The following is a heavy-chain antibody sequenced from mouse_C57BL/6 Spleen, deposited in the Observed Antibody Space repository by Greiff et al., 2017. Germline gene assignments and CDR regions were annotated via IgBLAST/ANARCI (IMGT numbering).Heavy chain of an antibody. CDR1: GFTFTDYY. CDR3: ERYPTVGYAMDY. CDR2: IRNKANGYTT. J-gene: IGHJ4*01. Sequence: EVKLMESGGGLVQPGGSLSLSCAASGFTFTDYYMSWVRQPPGKALEWLGFIRNKANGYTTEYSASVKGRFTISRDNSQSILYLQMNALRAEDSATDYCERYPTVGYAMDYWGQGTSVTVSS. V-gene: IGHV7-3*01. D-gene: IGHD1-1*01.